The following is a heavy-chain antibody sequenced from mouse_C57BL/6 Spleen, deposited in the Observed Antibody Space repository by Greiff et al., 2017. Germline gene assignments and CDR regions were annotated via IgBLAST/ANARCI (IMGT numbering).Heavy chain of an antibody. CDR1: GFSLTSYG. CDR2: IWSDGST. J-gene: IGHJ4*01. Sequence: VKLQESGPGLVAPSQSLSITCTVSGFSLTSYGVHWVRQPPGTGLEWLVVIWSDGSTTSNSALKSRLSISKDNAKSQVLIKMNSLQTDDTAMYYCARHRDAMDYWGQGTSVTVSS. V-gene: IGHV2-6-1*01. CDR3: ARHRDAMDY.